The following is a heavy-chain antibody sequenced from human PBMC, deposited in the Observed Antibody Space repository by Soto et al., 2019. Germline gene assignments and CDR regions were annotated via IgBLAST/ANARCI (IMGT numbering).Heavy chain of an antibody. CDR2: ISSSDTYI. D-gene: IGHD6-6*01. V-gene: IGHV3-21*01. J-gene: IGHJ4*02. Sequence: EVQLVESGGGLVKPGGSLRLSCAASGFTFSSYSMNWVRQAPEKGLEWVSSISSSDTYIYYADSVKGRFTISRENAKNSLYLKMTSLRAEDTAVYFCAAGRPVDYWGQGTLVTVSS. CDR3: AAGRPVDY. CDR1: GFTFSSYS.